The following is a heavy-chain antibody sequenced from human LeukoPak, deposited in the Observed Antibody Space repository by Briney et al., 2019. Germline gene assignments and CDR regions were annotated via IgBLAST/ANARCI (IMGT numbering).Heavy chain of an antibody. V-gene: IGHV4-4*02. D-gene: IGHD3-10*01. CDR2: IYHSGST. CDR3: ARKGEHIYDSGNLWPAWVDL. Sequence: PSETLSLTCAVSGGSISSSNWWSWVRQPPGKGLEWIGEIYHSGSTNYNPSLKSRVTISVDMSQNQFSLKMTSVTAADTAVYYCARKGEHIYDSGNLWPAWVDLWGQGTLVTVSS. J-gene: IGHJ5*02. CDR1: GGSISSSNW.